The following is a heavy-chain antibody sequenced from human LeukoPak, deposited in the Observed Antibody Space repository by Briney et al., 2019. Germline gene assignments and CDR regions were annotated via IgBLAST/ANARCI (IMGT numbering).Heavy chain of an antibody. CDR3: ACGDSSGYYGDFDY. CDR1: GGSFSGYY. V-gene: IGHV4-34*01. CDR2: INHSGST. Sequence: SETLSLTCAVYGGSFSGYYWSWIRQPPGKGLEWIGEINHSGSTNYNPSLKSRVTISVDTSKNQFSLKLSSVTAADTAVYYCACGDSSGYYGDFDYWGQGTLVTVSS. J-gene: IGHJ4*02. D-gene: IGHD3-22*01.